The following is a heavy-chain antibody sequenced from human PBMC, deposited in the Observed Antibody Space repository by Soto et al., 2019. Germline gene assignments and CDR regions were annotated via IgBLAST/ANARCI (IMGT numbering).Heavy chain of an antibody. CDR1: GYTFSYYD. V-gene: IGHV1-3*01. CDR3: VRRHVSATGIDWFDP. CDR2: INAGNGNT. J-gene: IGHJ5*02. Sequence: ASVKVSCKASGYTFSYYDIHWVRQAPGQRHEWMGWINAGNGNTKYSPKFQGRVTITRDTSASTAYMELSSLRSEDTAVYYCVRRHVSATGIDWFDPWGQGTLVTVSS. D-gene: IGHD6-13*01.